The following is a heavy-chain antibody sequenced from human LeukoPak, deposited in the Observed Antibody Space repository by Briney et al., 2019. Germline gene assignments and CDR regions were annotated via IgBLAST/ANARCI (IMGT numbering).Heavy chain of an antibody. V-gene: IGHV3-53*01. Sequence: GGSLRLSCAASGFTVSSNYMSWVRQAPGKGLEWVSVIYSGGSTYYADSVKGRFTISRDNSKNTLYLQMNSLRAEDTAVYYCARSRSGSYQFDAFDIWGQGTMVTVSS. D-gene: IGHD1-26*01. J-gene: IGHJ3*02. CDR1: GFTVSSNY. CDR2: IYSGGST. CDR3: ARSRSGSYQFDAFDI.